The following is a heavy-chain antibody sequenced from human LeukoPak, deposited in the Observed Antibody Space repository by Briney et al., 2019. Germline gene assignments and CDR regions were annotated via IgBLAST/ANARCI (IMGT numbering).Heavy chain of an antibody. CDR2: ISSSSYI. D-gene: IGHD3-9*01. Sequence: PGGSLRLSCAASGFTFSSYSMNWVRQAPGKGLEWVSSISSSSYIYYADSVKGRFTISRDNAKNSLYLQMNSLRAEDTAVYYCASDGSSYDILTGYDYWGQGTLVTVSS. J-gene: IGHJ4*02. CDR3: ASDGSSYDILTGYDY. CDR1: GFTFSSYS. V-gene: IGHV3-21*01.